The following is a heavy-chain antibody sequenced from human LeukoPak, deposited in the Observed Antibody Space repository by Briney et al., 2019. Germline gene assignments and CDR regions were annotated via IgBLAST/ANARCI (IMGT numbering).Heavy chain of an antibody. V-gene: IGHV3-74*01. D-gene: IGHD3-3*01. CDR2: INSDGSST. J-gene: IGHJ3*01. CDR3: ASVVGGYYPPEEGFDV. Sequence: GVSVRLSCAASGFTLSGYWMHWVRQAPGKGLVWVSRINSDGSSTIYADSEKGRFTISRDNAKNTLYLQVNSLRAEDTAVYYCASVVGGYYPPEEGFDVWGEGTMVSVS. CDR1: GFTLSGYW.